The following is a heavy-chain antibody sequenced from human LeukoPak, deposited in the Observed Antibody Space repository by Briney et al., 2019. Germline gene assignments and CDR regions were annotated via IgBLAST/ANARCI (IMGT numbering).Heavy chain of an antibody. CDR1: GGSISSSSYY. CDR2: IYYSGST. CDR3: ARVLAIVVVPAAIGDWFDP. J-gene: IGHJ5*02. Sequence: PSETLSLTCTVSGGSISSSSYYWGWIRQPPGKGLEWIGSIYYSGSTYYNPSLKSRVTISVDTSKNQFSLKLSSVTAADTAVYYCARVLAIVVVPAAIGDWFDPWGQGTLVTVSS. V-gene: IGHV4-39*07. D-gene: IGHD2-2*03.